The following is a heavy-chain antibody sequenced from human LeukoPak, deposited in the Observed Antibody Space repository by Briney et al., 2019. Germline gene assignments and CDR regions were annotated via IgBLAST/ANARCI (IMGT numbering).Heavy chain of an antibody. D-gene: IGHD1-14*01. J-gene: IGHJ6*02. CDR3: VRDDNRGYAMDV. CDR2: ISGSEAI. V-gene: IGHV3-69-1*01. Sequence: GGSLRLSCVASGFSFSTYAMSWVRQAPGKGLEWVSSISGSEAIYYADSVKGRFIISRDNAKNSLYLQMNSLRAEDTALYYCVRDDNRGYAMDVWGQGTTVTVSS. CDR1: GFSFSTYA.